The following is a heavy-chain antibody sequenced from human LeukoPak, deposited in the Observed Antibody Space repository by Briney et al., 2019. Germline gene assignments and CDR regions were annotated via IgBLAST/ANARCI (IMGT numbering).Heavy chain of an antibody. V-gene: IGHV3-23*01. Sequence: GGSLRLSCAASGVTFSNYVMTWVRQAPGEGLEWVSSISGSGENTHYGDSVKGRFTISRDNSRKTLYLQMNSLRAEDTAVYFCAKGHYDYWSGYEVGYFDHWGQGTLVTVSS. CDR2: ISGSGENT. D-gene: IGHD3-3*01. CDR1: GVTFSNYV. J-gene: IGHJ4*02. CDR3: AKGHYDYWSGYEVGYFDH.